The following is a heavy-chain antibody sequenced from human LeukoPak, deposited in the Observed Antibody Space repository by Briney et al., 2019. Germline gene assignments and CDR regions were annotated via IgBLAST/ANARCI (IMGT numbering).Heavy chain of an antibody. J-gene: IGHJ3*02. CDR1: GGSISSGDYY. CDR3: ARIGRITMVRGVKGAFDI. D-gene: IGHD3-10*01. V-gene: IGHV4-30-4*01. Sequence: SQTLSLTCTVSGGSISSGDYYWSWIRQPPGKGLEWIGYIYYSGSTYYNPSLKSRVTISVDTSKNQFSLKLSSVTAADTAVYYCARIGRITMVRGVKGAFDIWGQGTMVTVSS. CDR2: IYYSGST.